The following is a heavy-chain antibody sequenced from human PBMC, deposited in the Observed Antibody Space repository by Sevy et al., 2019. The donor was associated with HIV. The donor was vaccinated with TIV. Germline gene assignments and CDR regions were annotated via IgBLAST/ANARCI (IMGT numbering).Heavy chain of an antibody. CDR3: ARDFVELDF. Sequence: GGSLRLSCAASGFTFGDYWMSWVRQAPGKGLEWVANINQHGGEKYYVDSVKGRFTISRDNAMTSLHLQMNSLRAEDTAVYYCARDFVELDFWGQGTLVTVSS. V-gene: IGHV3-7*01. CDR2: INQHGGEK. J-gene: IGHJ4*02. D-gene: IGHD2-15*01. CDR1: GFTFGDYW.